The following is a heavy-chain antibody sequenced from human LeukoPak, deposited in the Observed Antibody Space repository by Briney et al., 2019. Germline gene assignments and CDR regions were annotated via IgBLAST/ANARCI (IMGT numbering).Heavy chain of an antibody. CDR3: ARERYDSFGMDV. Sequence: GGSLRLSCAASGFIFRTYEMNWVRQAPGKGLEWVSYISTGGSSIHYADSVKGRLTMSRDDSKNSLYLQMDSLRAEDTAVYYCARERYDSFGMDVWGQGTTVTVSS. CDR1: GFIFRTYE. CDR2: ISTGGSSI. V-gene: IGHV3-48*03. J-gene: IGHJ6*02. D-gene: IGHD3-22*01.